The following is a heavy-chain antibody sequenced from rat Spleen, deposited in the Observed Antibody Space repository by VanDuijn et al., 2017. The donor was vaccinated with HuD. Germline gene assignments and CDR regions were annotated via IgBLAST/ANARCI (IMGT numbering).Heavy chain of an antibody. Sequence: VQLVESGGGLVQPGRSLKLSCVASGFTFNNYWMTWVRQAPGMGLEWMGVIWGNGETNYTSALKSRLSISRDTSKSQVFLKVINLQTEDTAMYFCASSTRYYFDGYYPDYWGQGVMVTVSS. CDR2: IWGNGET. CDR1: GFTFNNYW. D-gene: IGHD1-12*03. V-gene: IGHV2S61*01. J-gene: IGHJ2*01. CDR3: ASSTRYYFDGYYPDY.